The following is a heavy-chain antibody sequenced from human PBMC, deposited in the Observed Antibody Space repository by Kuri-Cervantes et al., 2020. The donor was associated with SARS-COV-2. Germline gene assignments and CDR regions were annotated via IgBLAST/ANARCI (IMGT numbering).Heavy chain of an antibody. CDR2: ISISGSTI. J-gene: IGHJ6*02. CDR1: GFTFSSYE. CDR3: ARDRYDFWSGLGYYYYGMDV. D-gene: IGHD3-3*01. Sequence: LSLTCAASGFTFSSYEMNWVRQAPGKGLEWVSYISISGSTIYYADSVKGRFTISRDNAKNSLYLQMNSLRAEDTAVYYCARDRYDFWSGLGYYYYGMDVWGQGTTVTVSS. V-gene: IGHV3-48*03.